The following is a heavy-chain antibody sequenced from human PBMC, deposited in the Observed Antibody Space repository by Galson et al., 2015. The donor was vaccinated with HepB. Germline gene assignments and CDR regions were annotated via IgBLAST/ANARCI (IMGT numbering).Heavy chain of an antibody. CDR2: IDWDDDK. CDR3: ARIRLAPYYYGSGSYISLDYYYYGMDV. J-gene: IGHJ6*02. V-gene: IGHV2-70*11. Sequence: PALVKPTQTLTLTCTFSGFSLSTSGMCVSWIRQPPGKALEWLARIDWDDDKYYSTSLKTRLTISKDTSKNQVVLTMTNMDPVDTATYYCARIRLAPYYYGSGSYISLDYYYYGMDVWGQGTTVTVSS. D-gene: IGHD3-10*01. CDR1: GFSLSTSGMC.